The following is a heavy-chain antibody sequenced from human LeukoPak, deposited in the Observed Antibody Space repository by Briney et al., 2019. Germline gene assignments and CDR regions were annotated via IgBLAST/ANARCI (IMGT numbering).Heavy chain of an antibody. CDR3: VKGPYYESPALDS. V-gene: IGHV3-30-3*01. CDR1: GFTFSSYA. CDR2: ISYDGSNK. J-gene: IGHJ4*02. D-gene: IGHD3-3*01. Sequence: GGSLRLSCAASGFTFSSYAMHWVRQAPGKGLEWVAVISYDGSNKYYADSVKGRFTISRDNSQNTLFVQMNSLRVDDSATYYCVKGPYYESPALDSWGQGTLVTVSS.